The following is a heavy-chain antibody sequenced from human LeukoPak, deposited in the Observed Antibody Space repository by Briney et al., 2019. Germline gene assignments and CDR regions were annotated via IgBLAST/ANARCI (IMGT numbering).Heavy chain of an antibody. D-gene: IGHD3-10*02. J-gene: IGHJ4*02. V-gene: IGHV3-48*03. CDR3: ARNVYNFDY. CDR2: ISSSGSTI. CDR1: GXTFSSYE. Sequence: PGGSLRLSCAASGXTFSSYEMNWVRQAPGKGLGWVSYISSSGSTIYYADSVQGRFTISRDNAQNSLYLQMSSLRAEDTAVYYCARNVYNFDYWGQGTLVTVSS.